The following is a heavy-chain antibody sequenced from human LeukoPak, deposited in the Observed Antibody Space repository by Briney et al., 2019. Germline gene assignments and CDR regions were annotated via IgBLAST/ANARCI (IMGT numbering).Heavy chain of an antibody. CDR2: IYNSGST. D-gene: IGHD6-25*01. Sequence: ETLSLTCTVSGGSFSSYYWSWIRQPPGKGLECIGYIYNSGSTNYNPSLKSRVSISVDTSKNQFSLKLSSVTAADTAVYYCARSAIDAFDIWGQGTMVTVSS. V-gene: IGHV4-59*08. CDR3: ARSAIDAFDI. CDR1: GGSFSSYY. J-gene: IGHJ3*02.